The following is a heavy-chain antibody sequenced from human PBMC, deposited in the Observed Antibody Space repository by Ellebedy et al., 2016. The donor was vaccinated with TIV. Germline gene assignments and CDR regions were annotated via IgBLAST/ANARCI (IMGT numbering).Heavy chain of an antibody. CDR1: GFTFSSYG. D-gene: IGHD4-17*01. V-gene: IGHV3-30*18. CDR3: AKGGSLRCLEYPCEDWFDP. Sequence: GESLKISXAASGFTFSSYGMHWVRQAPGKGLEWVAVISYDGSNKYYADSVKGRFTISRDNSKNTLYLQMNSLRAEDTAVYYCAKGGSLRCLEYPCEDWFDPWGQGTLVTVSS. CDR2: ISYDGSNK. J-gene: IGHJ5*02.